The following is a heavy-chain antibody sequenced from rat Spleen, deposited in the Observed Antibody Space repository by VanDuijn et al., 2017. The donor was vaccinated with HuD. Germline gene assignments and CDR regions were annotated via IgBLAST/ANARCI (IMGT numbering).Heavy chain of an antibody. CDR3: ARPNYPGLHYFDY. Sequence: EVQLVESDGGLVQPGRSLKLSCAASGFTFSDYYMAWVRQAPTKGLEWVATVIYDGSNTYYRDSVKGRFTISRDNANSTLYLQMDSLRSEDTATYYCARPNYPGLHYFDYWGQGVMVTVSS. J-gene: IGHJ2*01. V-gene: IGHV5-29*01. D-gene: IGHD1-4*01. CDR1: GFTFSDYY. CDR2: VIYDGSNT.